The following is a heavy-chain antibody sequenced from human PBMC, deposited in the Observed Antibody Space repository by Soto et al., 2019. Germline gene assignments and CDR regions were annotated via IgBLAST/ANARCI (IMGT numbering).Heavy chain of an antibody. CDR1: GGXISSSSYY. CDR3: ARRGYSYGTDYYYYYGMDV. V-gene: IGHV4-39*01. CDR2: IYYSGST. D-gene: IGHD5-18*01. J-gene: IGHJ6*02. Sequence: PSETLSLTCTVSGGXISSSSYYWGWIRQPPGKGLEWIGSIYYSGSTYYNPSLKSRVTISVDTSKNQFALKLSSVTAADTAVYYCARRGYSYGTDYYYYYGMDVWGQGTTVTVSS.